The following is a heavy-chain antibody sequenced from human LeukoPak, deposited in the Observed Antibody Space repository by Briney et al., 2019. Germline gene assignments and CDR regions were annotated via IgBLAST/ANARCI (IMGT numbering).Heavy chain of an antibody. V-gene: IGHV4-59*08. CDR3: ARYLSGSYYFDY. J-gene: IGHJ4*02. D-gene: IGHD3-10*01. CDR1: GGSISSYY. CDR2: IYYSGST. Sequence: SETLSLTCTVSGGSISSYYWSWIRQPPGKGLEWIGYIYYSGSTNYNPSLKSRVTISVDTSKNQFSLKLSSVTAADTAVYYRARYLSGSYYFDYWGQGTLVTVSS.